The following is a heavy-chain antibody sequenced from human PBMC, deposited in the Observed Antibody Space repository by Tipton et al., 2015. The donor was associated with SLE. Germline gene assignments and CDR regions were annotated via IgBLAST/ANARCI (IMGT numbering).Heavy chain of an antibody. CDR2: IFHSGTT. CDR3: VNSMFNWNGNYYFDYMDV. J-gene: IGHJ6*03. Sequence: TLSLTCIVSGYSISSGYYWGWIRQPTGKGLEWIGSIFHSGTTYYNPSLKSRFTISVDTSKNQFSLKLNSVTAADTAVYYCVNSMFNWNGNYYFDYMDVWGTGTSVTVSS. V-gene: IGHV4-38-2*02. D-gene: IGHD1-1*01. CDR1: GYSISSGYY.